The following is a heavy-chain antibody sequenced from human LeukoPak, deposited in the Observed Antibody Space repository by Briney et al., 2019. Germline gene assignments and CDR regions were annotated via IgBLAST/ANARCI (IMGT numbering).Heavy chain of an antibody. CDR3: AKDIASDYDYVWGSPLSY. D-gene: IGHD3-16*01. CDR1: GFTFDDYA. CDR2: ISGDGGST. V-gene: IGHV3-43*02. Sequence: GGSLRLSCAASGFTFDDYAMHWVRQAPGKGLEWVSLISGDGGSTYYADSVKGRFTISRDNSKNSLYLQMNSLRTEDTALYYCAKDIASDYDYVWGSPLSYWGQGTLVTVSS. J-gene: IGHJ4*02.